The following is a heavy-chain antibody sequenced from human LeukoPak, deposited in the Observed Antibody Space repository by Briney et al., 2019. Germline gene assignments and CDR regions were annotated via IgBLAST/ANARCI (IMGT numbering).Heavy chain of an antibody. CDR1: GGSISSSSYY. Sequence: SETLSLTCTVSGGSISSSSYYWGWIRQPPGKGLEWIGSIYYSGSTYYNPSLKSRVTISVDTSKNQFSLKLSSVTAADTAVYYCARQNLRESSWFHKGESDNWFDPWGQGTLVTVSS. J-gene: IGHJ5*02. CDR3: ARQNLRESSWFHKGESDNWFDP. D-gene: IGHD6-13*01. V-gene: IGHV4-39*01. CDR2: IYYSGST.